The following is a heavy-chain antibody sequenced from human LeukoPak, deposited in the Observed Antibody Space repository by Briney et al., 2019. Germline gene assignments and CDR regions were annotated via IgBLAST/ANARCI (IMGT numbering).Heavy chain of an antibody. D-gene: IGHD1-26*01. Sequence: SETLSLTCTVSGGSISSYYWSWIRQPPGKGLEWIGYIYYSGSTNYNPSLKSRVTISVDTSKNQFSLKLSSVTAADTAVYYCARVGATRLFDYRGQGTLVTVSS. CDR3: ARVGATRLFDY. V-gene: IGHV4-59*01. J-gene: IGHJ4*02. CDR2: IYYSGST. CDR1: GGSISSYY.